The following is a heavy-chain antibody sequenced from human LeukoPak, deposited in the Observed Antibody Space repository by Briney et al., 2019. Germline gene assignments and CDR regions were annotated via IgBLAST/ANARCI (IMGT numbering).Heavy chain of an antibody. CDR3: ARDLAWDAFDI. V-gene: IGHV3-48*03. CDR1: GFTFSSYE. Sequence: PGGSLRLSCAASGFTFSSYEMNWVRQAPGKGLEWVSYISSSGSIIYYADSLKGRFTISRDNAKNSLYLQMNSLRAEDTAVYYCARDLAWDAFDIWGQGTMVTVSS. CDR2: ISSSGSII. J-gene: IGHJ3*02.